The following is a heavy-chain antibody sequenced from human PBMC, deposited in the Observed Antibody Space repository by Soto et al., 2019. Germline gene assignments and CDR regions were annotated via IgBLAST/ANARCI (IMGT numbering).Heavy chain of an antibody. CDR2: INPATGAA. CDR3: ARGGGVGVAGSAAFDM. J-gene: IGHJ3*02. V-gene: IGHV1-2*02. Sequence: QLHLVQSGAVVKKPGASVTVSCSASGYPVTAYYMHWVRQAPGRGLEWMGGINPATGAAKYTQTFQGRVTRTRDTSTSTGFMELSGRTSEDTAVFYGARGGGVGVAGSAAFDMWGQGTLVTVSS. D-gene: IGHD3-3*01. CDR1: GYPVTAYY.